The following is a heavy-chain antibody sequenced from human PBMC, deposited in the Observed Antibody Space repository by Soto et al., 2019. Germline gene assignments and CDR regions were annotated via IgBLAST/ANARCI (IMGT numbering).Heavy chain of an antibody. V-gene: IGHV4-31*03. D-gene: IGHD1-26*01. CDR1: GGSISSGGYY. Sequence: SETLSLTCTVSGGSISSGGYYWSWIRQHPGKGLEWIGYIYYSGSTYYNPSLKSRVTISVDTYKNQFSLKLSSVTAAATAVYYCARAPSTPGAATWYFDYWGQGTMVTASS. CDR2: IYYSGST. CDR3: ARAPSTPGAATWYFDY. J-gene: IGHJ4*02.